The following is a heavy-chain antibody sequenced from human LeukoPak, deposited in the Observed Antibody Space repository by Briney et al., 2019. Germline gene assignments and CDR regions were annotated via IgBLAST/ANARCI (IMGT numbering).Heavy chain of an antibody. Sequence: PGRSLSLSCPASGFTFDDYALHWVRHPPGTGLGGVSGFGWNSGSIGYADSVKGRFTISRDNAKNSLYLQMNSLRAEDTALYYCARDPVAGQGGWFDPWGQGTLVTVSS. CDR1: GFTFDDYA. CDR3: ARDPVAGQGGWFDP. D-gene: IGHD2-15*01. CDR2: FGWNSGSI. J-gene: IGHJ5*02. V-gene: IGHV3-9*01.